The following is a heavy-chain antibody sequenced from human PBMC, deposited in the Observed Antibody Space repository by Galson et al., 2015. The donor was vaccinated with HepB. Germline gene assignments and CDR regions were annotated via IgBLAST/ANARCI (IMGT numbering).Heavy chain of an antibody. CDR3: ATAHGSGWGY. J-gene: IGHJ4*02. CDR2: IYNDGNT. CDR1: GFTVNSNY. Sequence: LRLSCAASGFTVNSNYMIWVRQAPGKGLEWVSIIYNDGNTYYADSVKGRFTISRDISKNTVYLQMNSLRAEDTAVYYCATAHGSGWGYWGQGTLIIVSS. D-gene: IGHD3-10*01. V-gene: IGHV3-66*01.